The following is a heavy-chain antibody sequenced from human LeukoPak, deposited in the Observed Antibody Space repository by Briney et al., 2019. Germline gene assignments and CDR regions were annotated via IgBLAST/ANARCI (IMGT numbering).Heavy chain of an antibody. CDR2: INPNSGGT. J-gene: IGHJ3*02. Sequence: ASVKVSCKASGYTFACYYMHWVRQAPGQGLEWMGWINPNSGGTNYAQKFQGRVTMTRDTSISTAYMELSRLRSDDTAVYYCAREIPSGSSDAFDIWGQGTMVTVSS. V-gene: IGHV1-2*02. CDR3: AREIPSGSSDAFDI. D-gene: IGHD1-26*01. CDR1: GYTFACYY.